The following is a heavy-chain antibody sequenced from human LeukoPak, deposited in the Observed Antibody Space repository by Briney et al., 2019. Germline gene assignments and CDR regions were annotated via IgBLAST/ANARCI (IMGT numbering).Heavy chain of an antibody. CDR3: AKDGSWGDYYFYFYIDV. Sequence: AAGSLRLSCEASGFTFSNSAMSWVRQAPGKGLEWVSGISASGHYTYNADSAKGRFTISRDNSKNTLYLQMNSLRAEDTALYYCAKDGSWGDYYFYFYIDVWGKGTTVTVSS. V-gene: IGHV3-23*01. D-gene: IGHD3-16*01. CDR1: GFTFSNSA. J-gene: IGHJ6*03. CDR2: ISASGHYT.